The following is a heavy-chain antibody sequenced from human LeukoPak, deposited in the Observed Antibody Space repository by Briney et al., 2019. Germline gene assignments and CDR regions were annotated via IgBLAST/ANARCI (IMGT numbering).Heavy chain of an antibody. J-gene: IGHJ4*02. V-gene: IGHV1-3*01. CDR1: GYTFTDYA. Sequence: GASVKVSCKASGYTFTDYAIHWVRQAPGQRLEWMGWINAGNGDTKYSQKFQGRVTITRDTSASIVYMELSSLISEDTAPYSCVRGSTSDWPFDYWGQGTRVTVSS. CDR3: VRGSTSDWPFDY. CDR2: INAGNGDT. D-gene: IGHD2-2*01.